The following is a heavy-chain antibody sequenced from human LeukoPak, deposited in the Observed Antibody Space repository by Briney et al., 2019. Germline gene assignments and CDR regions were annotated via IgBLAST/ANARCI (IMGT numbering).Heavy chain of an antibody. CDR3: ARDVLVPPYYYMDV. D-gene: IGHD6-13*01. V-gene: IGHV3-30-3*01. CDR1: GFTFSSYA. J-gene: IGHJ6*03. CDR2: ISYDGSNK. Sequence: QAGGSLRLSCAASGFTFSSYAMHWVRQAPGKGLEWVAVISYDGSNKYYADSVKGRFTISRDNSKNTLYLQMNSLRAEDTAVYYCARDVLVPPYYYMDVWGKGTTVTVSS.